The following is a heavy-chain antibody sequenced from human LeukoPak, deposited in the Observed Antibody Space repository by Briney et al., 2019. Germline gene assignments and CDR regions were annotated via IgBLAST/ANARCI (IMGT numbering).Heavy chain of an antibody. D-gene: IGHD3-10*01. V-gene: IGHV3-48*03. Sequence: GGSLRLSCAASGFTFSSYEMNWVRQAPGKGLEWVSYISSSGSTIYYADSVKGRFTISRDNAKNSLYLQMNSLRAVNTAVYYCARDLMGILGPLRPFGELSNYWGQGTLVTVSS. CDR3: ARDLMGILGPLRPFGELSNY. J-gene: IGHJ4*02. CDR1: GFTFSSYE. CDR2: ISSSGSTI.